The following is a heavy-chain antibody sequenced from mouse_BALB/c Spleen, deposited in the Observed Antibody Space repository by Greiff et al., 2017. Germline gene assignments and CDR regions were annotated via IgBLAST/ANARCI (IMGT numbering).Heavy chain of an antibody. D-gene: IGHD1-1*01. V-gene: IGHV1-63*02. CDR3: ARGGSSYAWFAY. Sequence: VQLQQSGAELAKPGASVKISCKASGYTFTNYWLGWVKQRPGHGLEWIGDIYPGGGYTNYNEKFKGKATLTADTSSSTAYMQLSSLTSEDSAVYFCARGGSSYAWFAYWGQGTLVTVSA. CDR2: IYPGGGYT. CDR1: GYTFTNYW. J-gene: IGHJ3*01.